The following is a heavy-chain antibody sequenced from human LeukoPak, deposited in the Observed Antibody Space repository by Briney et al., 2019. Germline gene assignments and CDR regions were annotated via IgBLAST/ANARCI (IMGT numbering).Heavy chain of an antibody. V-gene: IGHV4-34*01. Sequence: SETLSLTCAVYGGSFSGYYWSWIRQPPGKGLEWIGEINHSGSTNYNPSLKSRVTISVETSKTQFYLKLSSVTAAHTAVYYCARGGGHTIFGVVIPKHNWFDPWGQGTLVTVSS. J-gene: IGHJ5*02. CDR2: INHSGST. CDR1: GGSFSGYY. D-gene: IGHD3-3*01. CDR3: ARGGGHTIFGVVIPKHNWFDP.